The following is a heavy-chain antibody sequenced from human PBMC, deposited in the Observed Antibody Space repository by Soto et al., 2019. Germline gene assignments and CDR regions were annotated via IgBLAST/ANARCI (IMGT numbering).Heavy chain of an antibody. CDR1: GFTFRSFT. CDR3: ARDASRDSSARGWFDP. CDR2: ISSNSAYI. Sequence: EVQLVESGGGLVKPGGSLRLSCAASGFTFRSFTMNWVRQAPGKGLEWVSTISSNSAYIFYTDALRGLFITSRDNAKNSLHLHINRLRAEDTAVYYSARDASRDSSARGWFDPWGPGTLVTVSS. J-gene: IGHJ5*02. V-gene: IGHV3-21*01. D-gene: IGHD6-13*01.